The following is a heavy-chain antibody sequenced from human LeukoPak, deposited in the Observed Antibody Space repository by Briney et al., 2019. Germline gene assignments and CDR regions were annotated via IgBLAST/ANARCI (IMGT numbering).Heavy chain of an antibody. D-gene: IGHD2-15*01. CDR1: GGPISSSNW. CDR3: ARDIGYCSGGRCDDS. CDR2: IYHSGST. Sequence: PSGTLSLTCAVSGGPISSSNWWSWVRQPPGKGLEWIGEIYHSGSTNYYPSLKSRVTILLDKSKNQFSLKLSSVTAADTAVYYCARDIGYCSGGRCDDSWGQGTLVTVSS. J-gene: IGHJ4*02. V-gene: IGHV4-4*02.